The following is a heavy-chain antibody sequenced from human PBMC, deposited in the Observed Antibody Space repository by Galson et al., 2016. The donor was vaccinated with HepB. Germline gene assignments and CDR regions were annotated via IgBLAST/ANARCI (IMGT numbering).Heavy chain of an antibody. CDR1: GYNFPTYW. Sequence: QSGAEVTEAGESLKISCKASGYNFPTYWIGWVRQMPGKGLEWMGRIDPSDSYTNYSPSFQGHVTISADKSIRTAYLQWSSLKASDTAMYYCARLIAVAVTADYWGQATLVTVSS. V-gene: IGHV5-10-1*01. D-gene: IGHD6-19*01. J-gene: IGHJ4*02. CDR3: ARLIAVAVTADY. CDR2: IDPSDSYT.